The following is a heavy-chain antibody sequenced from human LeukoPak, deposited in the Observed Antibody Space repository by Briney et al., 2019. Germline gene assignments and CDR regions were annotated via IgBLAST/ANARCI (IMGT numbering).Heavy chain of an antibody. V-gene: IGHV4-59*08. Sequence: PSETLSLTCTVSGGSISSYYWSWIRQPPPKGRDWSGDIHYTGTTNYNPPLTSRLTISLDTSKNQFSLSLSSVTAADTAVYYCARHLQVAAAGMFDYWGQGSLVTVSS. D-gene: IGHD6-13*01. CDR2: IHYTGTT. J-gene: IGHJ4*02. CDR3: ARHLQVAAAGMFDY. CDR1: GGSISSYY.